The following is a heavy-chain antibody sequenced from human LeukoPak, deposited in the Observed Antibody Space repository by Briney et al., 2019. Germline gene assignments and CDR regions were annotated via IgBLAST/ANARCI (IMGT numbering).Heavy chain of an antibody. J-gene: IGHJ4*02. D-gene: IGHD2-15*01. CDR2: IKSKIDGETT. V-gene: IGHV3-15*01. CDR1: GITFTTAW. CDR3: TTALVAAPGIHR. Sequence: GGSLRLSCAASGITFTTAWMSWVRQAPGKGREWVGRIKSKIDGETTDFAAPVKGRFTISRDDSQNTLYLQMNSLKTEDTAVYYCTTALVAAPGIHRWGQGTLVTVSS.